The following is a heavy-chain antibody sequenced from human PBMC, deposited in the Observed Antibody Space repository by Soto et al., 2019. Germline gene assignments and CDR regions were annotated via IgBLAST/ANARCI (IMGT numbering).Heavy chain of an antibody. CDR1: GGTFSSYA. Sequence: SVKVSCKASGGTFSSYAISCVRQAPVQWLEWMGGIIPIFGTANYAQKFQGRVTITADESTSTAYMELSSLRSEDTAVYYCAGRHDYYDSSGYYPHFDYWGQGTLVTVSS. J-gene: IGHJ4*02. V-gene: IGHV1-69*13. CDR2: IIPIFGTA. CDR3: AGRHDYYDSSGYYPHFDY. D-gene: IGHD3-22*01.